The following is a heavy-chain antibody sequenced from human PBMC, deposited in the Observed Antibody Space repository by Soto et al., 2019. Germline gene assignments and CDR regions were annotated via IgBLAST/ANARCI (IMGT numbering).Heavy chain of an antibody. Sequence: ASVKVSCKASAYTFTSYFMHWVRQAPGQGLEWMGIINPSGGSPTYAQQFQGRITMTSDASTSTVFMDLSSLRSEDTAMYYCARESSGFDYWGQVXLVTVYS. CDR2: INPSGGSP. CDR1: AYTFTSYF. CDR3: ARESSGFDY. J-gene: IGHJ4*02. V-gene: IGHV1-46*01.